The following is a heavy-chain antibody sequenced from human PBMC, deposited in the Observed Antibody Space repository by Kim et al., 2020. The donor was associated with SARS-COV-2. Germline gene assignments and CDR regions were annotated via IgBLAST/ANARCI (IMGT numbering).Heavy chain of an antibody. J-gene: IGHJ6*03. V-gene: IGHV4-34*01. CDR2: IHHSGST. Sequence: GSFSGYYWSLIRQPPGKGLEWIGEIHHSGSTNYNPSLKSRVTISVDTSKNQFSLKLSSVTAADTAVYYCARGSSERQRYYYYYMDVWGKGTKVTV. CDR1: GSFSGYY. D-gene: IGHD1-1*01. CDR3: ARGSSERQRYYYYYMDV.